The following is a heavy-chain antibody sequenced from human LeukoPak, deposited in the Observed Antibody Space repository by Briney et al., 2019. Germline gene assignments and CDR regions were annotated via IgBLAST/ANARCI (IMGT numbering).Heavy chain of an antibody. J-gene: IGHJ4*02. Sequence: SETLSLTCAVSGDSFSGNNYWTWVRQPPGKGLGWIGEIYRSGATNYNPSLKSRVTVSQDKSKNQFSLKLNSVTAADTAIYYCARNSGYSDLNYWGQGVLLTVSS. CDR3: ARNSGYSDLNY. V-gene: IGHV4-4*02. D-gene: IGHD3-22*01. CDR1: GDSFSGNNY. CDR2: IYRSGAT.